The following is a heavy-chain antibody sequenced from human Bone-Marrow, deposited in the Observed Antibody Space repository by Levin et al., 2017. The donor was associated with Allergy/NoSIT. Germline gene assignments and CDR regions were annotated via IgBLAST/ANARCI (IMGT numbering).Heavy chain of an antibody. D-gene: IGHD5-12*01. V-gene: IGHV4-30-2*01. J-gene: IGHJ4*02. CDR1: GGSISRGGYA. CDR2: IHHTGKT. Sequence: LRLSCAVSGGSISRGGYAWSWIRQPPGKGLEWIGNIHHTGKTYYNPSLKSRLTISIDRSKNKFSLMLNSVTAADTAVYYCARAYSGYDFGIDSWGQGTLVTVSS. CDR3: ARAYSGYDFGIDS.